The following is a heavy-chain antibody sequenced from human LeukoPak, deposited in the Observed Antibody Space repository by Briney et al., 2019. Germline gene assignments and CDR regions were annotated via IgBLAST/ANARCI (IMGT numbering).Heavy chain of an antibody. CDR1: GGTFSSYA. Sequence: SVKVSCKASGGTFSSYAISWVRQAPGQGLEWMGRIIPIFGTANYAQKLQGRVMITTDESTSTADLELSSLRSEDTAVYYCARDPTTVTPYYFDYWGQGTLVTVSS. J-gene: IGHJ4*02. D-gene: IGHD4-17*01. CDR2: IIPIFGTA. V-gene: IGHV1-69*05. CDR3: ARDPTTVTPYYFDY.